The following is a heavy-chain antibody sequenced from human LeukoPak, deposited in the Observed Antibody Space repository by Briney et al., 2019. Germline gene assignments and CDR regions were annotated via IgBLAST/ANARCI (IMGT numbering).Heavy chain of an antibody. CDR1: GFSFSNCS. V-gene: IGHV3-21*01. J-gene: IGHJ3*02. D-gene: IGHD4-23*01. CDR2: ISSSSTYI. Sequence: GGSLRLSCAASGFSFSNCSMNWVRHAPGKGLEWVSSISSSSTYIYYADSLEGRFTISRDNVRNSLYPQMNSLRAEDTAVYYCAGDYEGNLAFDIWGQGTMVTVSS. CDR3: AGDYEGNLAFDI.